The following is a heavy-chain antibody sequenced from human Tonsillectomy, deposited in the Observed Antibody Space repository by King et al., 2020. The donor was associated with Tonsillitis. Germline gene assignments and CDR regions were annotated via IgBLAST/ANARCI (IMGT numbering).Heavy chain of an antibody. Sequence: VQLVESGGGLVKPGGSLRLSCATSGFVFDNYDINWVRQAPGTGLEWVSSISSNKKYIYDSDSVKGRFTISRDSAKGSVFLQMDSLRADETAVYYCAKDKGADYYDTGRGAFDIWAQGTMVTVSS. CDR1: GFVFDNYD. CDR2: ISSNKKYI. J-gene: IGHJ3*02. V-gene: IGHV3-21*01. CDR3: AKDKGADYYDTGRGAFDI. D-gene: IGHD3-22*01.